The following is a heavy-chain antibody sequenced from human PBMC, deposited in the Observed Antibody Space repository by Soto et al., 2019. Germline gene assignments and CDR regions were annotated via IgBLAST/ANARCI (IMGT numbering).Heavy chain of an antibody. D-gene: IGHD2-2*01. CDR3: AIGSSSSSPLRMYYYGMDV. CDR2: ISAYNGNT. J-gene: IGHJ6*02. Sequence: QVPLVQSGAEVKKPGPSVKVSCKASGYTFTSYGISWVRQAPGQGLEWMGWISAYNGNTNYAQKLQGRVTMTTDTAASTAYMELRSLRSDDTAVYYCAIGSSSSSPLRMYYYGMDVWAQGTTVTVSS. V-gene: IGHV1-18*01. CDR1: GYTFTSYG.